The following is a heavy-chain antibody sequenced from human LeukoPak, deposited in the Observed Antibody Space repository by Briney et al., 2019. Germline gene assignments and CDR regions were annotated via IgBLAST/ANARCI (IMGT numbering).Heavy chain of an antibody. J-gene: IGHJ4*02. D-gene: IGHD3-10*01. CDR2: IIPIFGTA. V-gene: IGHV1-69*13. CDR1: GGTFSSYA. Sequence: ASVKVSCKASGGTFSSYAISWVGQDPGQGLEWMGGIIPIFGTANYAQKFQGRVTITADESTITAYMELSSLRSEDTAVYYCAREFGTMVRGVIHRTFDYWGQGTLVTVSS. CDR3: AREFGTMVRGVIHRTFDY.